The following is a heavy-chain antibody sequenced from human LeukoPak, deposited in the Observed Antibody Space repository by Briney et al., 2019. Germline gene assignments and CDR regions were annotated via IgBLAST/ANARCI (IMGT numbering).Heavy chain of an antibody. J-gene: IGHJ3*02. CDR2: IRYDGSNK. Sequence: GGSLRLSCAASGFTFSSYGMHWVRQAPGKGLEWVAFIRYDGSNKYYADSVKGRFTISRDNSKNTLYLQMNSLRAEDTAVYYCARDRLGYWNDWGNDAFDIWGQGTMVTVS. CDR1: GFTFSSYG. CDR3: ARDRLGYWNDWGNDAFDI. D-gene: IGHD1-1*01. V-gene: IGHV3-30*02.